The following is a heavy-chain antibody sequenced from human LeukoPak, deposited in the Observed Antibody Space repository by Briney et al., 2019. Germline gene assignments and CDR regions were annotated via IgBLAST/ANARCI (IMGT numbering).Heavy chain of an antibody. D-gene: IGHD2-2*02. V-gene: IGHV1-46*01. Sequence: ASVKVSCKASGYIFSSYYMHWVRQAPGQGLEWMGIINPSGGSTSYAQKFQGRVTMTRDTSTSTVYMELSSLRSEDTAVYYCVRGVVIPATITYWFDPWGQGTLVTVSS. CDR3: VRGVVIPATITYWFDP. J-gene: IGHJ5*02. CDR2: INPSGGST. CDR1: GYIFSSYY.